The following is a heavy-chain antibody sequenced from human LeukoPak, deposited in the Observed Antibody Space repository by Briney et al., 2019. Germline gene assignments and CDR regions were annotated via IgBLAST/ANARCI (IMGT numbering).Heavy chain of an antibody. CDR2: IYYSGST. D-gene: IGHD3-10*01. Sequence: SETLSLTCTVSGGSISSYYWSWIRQPPGKGLEWIGYIYYSGSTNYNPSLKNRVTISVDTSKNQFSLKLSSVTAADTAVYYCARDLGRDYGMDVWGQGTTVTVSS. J-gene: IGHJ6*02. CDR3: ARDLGRDYGMDV. V-gene: IGHV4-59*01. CDR1: GGSISSYY.